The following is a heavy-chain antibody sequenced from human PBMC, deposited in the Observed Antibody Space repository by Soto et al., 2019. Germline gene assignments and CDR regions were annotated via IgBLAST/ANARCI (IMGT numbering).Heavy chain of an antibody. CDR1: GFTFSSYG. D-gene: IGHD3-10*01. CDR3: ARGGLWPVQYGSGSYYDY. J-gene: IGHJ4*02. Sequence: GGSLRLSCAASGFTFSSYGMHWVRQAPGKGLEWVAVIWYDGSNKYYADSVKGRFTISRDNSKNTLYLQMNSLRAEDTAVYYCARGGLWPVQYGSGSYYDYWGQGTLVTVSS. V-gene: IGHV3-33*01. CDR2: IWYDGSNK.